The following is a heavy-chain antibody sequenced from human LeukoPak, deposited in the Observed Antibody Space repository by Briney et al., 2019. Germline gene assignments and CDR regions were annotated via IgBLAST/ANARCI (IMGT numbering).Heavy chain of an antibody. D-gene: IGHD4-17*01. J-gene: IGHJ4*02. CDR1: GFTFSNYA. Sequence: GGSLRLSCAASGFTFSNYAMSWVRQAPGKGLEWGSAVSGSGDSTYYAGSVKGRFTISRDNSKNTVFLQMNSLRAEDTAVYYCAKFWDFGDYGIDYWGQGTLVTVSS. CDR3: AKFWDFGDYGIDY. V-gene: IGHV3-23*01. CDR2: VSGSGDST.